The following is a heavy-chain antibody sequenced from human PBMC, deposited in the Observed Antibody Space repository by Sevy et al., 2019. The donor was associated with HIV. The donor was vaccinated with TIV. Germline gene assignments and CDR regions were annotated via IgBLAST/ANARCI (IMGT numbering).Heavy chain of an antibody. Sequence: SGPTLVKPTQTLTLTCTFSGFSLSTSGVGVGWIRQPPGKALEWLALIYWNDDQRYSPSLKSRLTITKDTSKNQVVLTMTNMDPVDTATYYCAHRGGVHFYDSSGYYSRAEYFEHWGLGTLVTVSS. V-gene: IGHV2-5*01. D-gene: IGHD3-22*01. CDR3: AHRGGVHFYDSSGYYSRAEYFEH. CDR1: GFSLSTSGVG. J-gene: IGHJ1*01. CDR2: IYWNDDQ.